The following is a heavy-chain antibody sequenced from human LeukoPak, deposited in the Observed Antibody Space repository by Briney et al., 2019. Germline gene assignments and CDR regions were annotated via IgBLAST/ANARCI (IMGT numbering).Heavy chain of an antibody. CDR2: IIPIFGTA. Sequence: SVKVSCKASGYTFSGYHIHWVRQAPGQGLEWMGGIIPIFGTANYAQKFQGRVTITADESTSTAYMELSSLRSEDTAVYYCARAVPPGYYCGSGSQSGGFDYWGQGTLVTVSS. J-gene: IGHJ4*02. CDR1: GYTFSGYH. D-gene: IGHD3-10*01. CDR3: ARAVPPGYYCGSGSQSGGFDY. V-gene: IGHV1-69*13.